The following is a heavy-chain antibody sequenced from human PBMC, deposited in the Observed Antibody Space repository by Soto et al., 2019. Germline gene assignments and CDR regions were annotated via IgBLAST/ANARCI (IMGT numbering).Heavy chain of an antibody. V-gene: IGHV3-23*01. CDR3: AKDRRAGANSSFYFDF. Sequence: PGGSLRLSCAASGFKFSSYAMSWVRQAPGKGLEWVSLISATGGGTYYADSVKGRFTISRDNSDNTLYLQVHSLRAKDTAVYYCAKDRRAGANSSFYFDFWGQGAQVTVSS. J-gene: IGHJ5*01. CDR2: ISATGGGT. D-gene: IGHD2-15*01. CDR1: GFKFSSYA.